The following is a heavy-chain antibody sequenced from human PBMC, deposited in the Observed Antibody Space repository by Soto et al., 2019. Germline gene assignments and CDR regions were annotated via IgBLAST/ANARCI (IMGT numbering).Heavy chain of an antibody. CDR2: IVVGSGNT. V-gene: IGHV1-58*01. D-gene: IGHD3-10*01. J-gene: IGHJ5*02. Sequence: ASVKVSCKASGFTFTSSAVQWVRQARGQRLEWIGWIVVGSGNTNYAQKFQERVTITRDMSTSTAYMELSSLRSEDTAVYYCAAGSLWFGELKWFDPWGQGTLVTVSS. CDR3: AAGSLWFGELKWFDP. CDR1: GFTFTSSA.